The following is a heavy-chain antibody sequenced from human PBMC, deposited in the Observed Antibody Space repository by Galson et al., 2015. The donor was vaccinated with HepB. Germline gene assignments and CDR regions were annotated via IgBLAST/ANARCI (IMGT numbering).Heavy chain of an antibody. CDR3: ARKEAYCSSTSCYNGGNYYYYYMDV. D-gene: IGHD2-2*02. CDR1: GGTFSSYA. CDR2: IIPIFGTA. V-gene: IGHV1-69*13. Sequence: SVKVSCKASGGTFSSYAISWVRQAPGQGLEWMGGIIPIFGTANYAQKFQGRVTITADESTSTAYMELSSLRSEDTAVYYCARKEAYCSSTSCYNGGNYYYYYMDVWGKGTTVTVSS. J-gene: IGHJ6*03.